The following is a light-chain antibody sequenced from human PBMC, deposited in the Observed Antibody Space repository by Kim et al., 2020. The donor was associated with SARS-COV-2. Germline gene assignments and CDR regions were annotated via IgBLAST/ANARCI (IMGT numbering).Light chain of an antibody. J-gene: IGKJ1*01. CDR2: GAS. Sequence: IVMTQSPATLSVSPGERATLSCRASQSVTTNLAWYQQKPDQAPRLLIYGASTRATGIPARFSGSGSGTEFTLTISSLQSEDFAVYYCQHYNNWPPWTFGQGTKVDIK. CDR1: QSVTTN. V-gene: IGKV3-15*01. CDR3: QHYNNWPPWT.